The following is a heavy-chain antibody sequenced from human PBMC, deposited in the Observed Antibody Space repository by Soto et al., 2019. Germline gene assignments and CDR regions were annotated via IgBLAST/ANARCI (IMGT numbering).Heavy chain of an antibody. V-gene: IGHV3-48*03. CDR2: ISHTSSAI. CDR3: ARGGESGSWPTTYYYYDY. CDR1: GFTLTGYE. D-gene: IGHD3-16*01. J-gene: IGHJ4*02. Sequence: VGSLRLSCAASGFTLTGYEMNWVRQAPGKGLEWVSYISHTSSAIYYADSVRGRFTISRDNAKNTVSLQLNSLRAEDTAVYFCARGGESGSWPTTYYYYDYWGQGTQVTVS.